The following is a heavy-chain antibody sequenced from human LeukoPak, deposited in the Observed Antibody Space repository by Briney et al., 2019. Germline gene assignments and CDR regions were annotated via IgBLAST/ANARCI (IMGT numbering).Heavy chain of an antibody. D-gene: IGHD1-26*01. V-gene: IGHV5-51*01. CDR2: IYPSDSDT. CDR1: GYPFTTYW. J-gene: IGHJ4*02. CDR3: ARRYGKLLDY. Sequence: GASLQISCQGSGYPFTTYWIGWVRPMPGKGLEWMGIIYPSDSDTRYRPSFQGQVTISADKSISTAYLQWSSLQASDSAMYYCARRYGKLLDYWGQGTLVSVSS.